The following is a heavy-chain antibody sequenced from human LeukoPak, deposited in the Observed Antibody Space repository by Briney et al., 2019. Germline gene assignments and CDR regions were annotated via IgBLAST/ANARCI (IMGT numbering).Heavy chain of an antibody. CDR2: ISGSGANT. CDR3: AKDYPLIAAGPPVADY. V-gene: IGHV3-23*01. Sequence: PGGSLRLSCAASGFTFSNYGMSWVRQAPGKGLEWVSVISGSGANTYYADSVKGRFTISRDNSKNTLYLQMNSLRAEDTAVYYCAKDYPLIAAGPPVADYWGQGTLVTVSS. CDR1: GFTFSNYG. J-gene: IGHJ4*02. D-gene: IGHD6-13*01.